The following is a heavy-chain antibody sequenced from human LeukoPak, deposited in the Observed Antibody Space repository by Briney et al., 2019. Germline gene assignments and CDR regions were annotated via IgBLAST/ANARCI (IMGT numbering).Heavy chain of an antibody. CDR2: IYTSGST. V-gene: IGHV4-61*02. D-gene: IGHD3-22*01. J-gene: IGHJ3*02. CDR3: ARVGSKDYYDSSGYYYGAFDI. CDR1: GGSISSGSYY. Sequence: SETLSLTCTVSGGSISSGSYYWSWIRQPAGKGLEWIGRIYTSGSTNYNPSLKSRVTISVDTSKNQFSLKLSSVAAADTAVYYCARVGSKDYYDSSGYYYGAFDIWGQGTMVTVSS.